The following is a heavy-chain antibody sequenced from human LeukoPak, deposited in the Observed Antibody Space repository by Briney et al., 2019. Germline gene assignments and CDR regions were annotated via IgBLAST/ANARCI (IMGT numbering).Heavy chain of an antibody. CDR3: ASHYYYDSSGYYSSAEYFQH. CDR1: GYTFTNDD. V-gene: IGHV1-8*01. CDR2: MNPNSGNT. Sequence: ASVKVSCKASGYTFTNDDINWVRQATGQGLEWMGWMNPNSGNTGYAQKFQGRVTMTTDTSTSTAYMELRSLRSDDTAVYYCASHYYYDSSGYYSSAEYFQHWGQGTLVTVSS. J-gene: IGHJ1*01. D-gene: IGHD3-22*01.